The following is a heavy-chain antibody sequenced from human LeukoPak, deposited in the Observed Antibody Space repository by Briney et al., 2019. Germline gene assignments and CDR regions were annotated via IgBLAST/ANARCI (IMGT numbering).Heavy chain of an antibody. CDR2: ISYDGSNK. CDR3: AKDHTVYDILTGFDY. CDR1: GFTFSSYG. D-gene: IGHD3-9*01. V-gene: IGHV3-30*18. J-gene: IGHJ4*02. Sequence: GSLRLSCAASGFTFSSYGMHWVRQAPGKGLEWVAVISYDGSNKYYADSVKGRFTISRDNSKNTLYLQMNSLRAEDTAVYYCAKDHTVYDILTGFDYWGQGTLVTVSS.